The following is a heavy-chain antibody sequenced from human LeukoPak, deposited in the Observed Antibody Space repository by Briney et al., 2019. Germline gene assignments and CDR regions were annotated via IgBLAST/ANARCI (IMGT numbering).Heavy chain of an antibody. V-gene: IGHV3-23*01. CDR2: ISGSGGST. Sequence: GGSLRLSCAASGFTFSSYAMSWVRQAPGKGLEWVSAISGSGGSTYYADSVKGRFTISRDNSKNTLYLQMNSLRAEDTAVYYCATFSGYYYDSSGYNYWSQGTLVTVSS. CDR1: GFTFSSYA. D-gene: IGHD3-22*01. J-gene: IGHJ4*02. CDR3: ATFSGYYYDSSGYNY.